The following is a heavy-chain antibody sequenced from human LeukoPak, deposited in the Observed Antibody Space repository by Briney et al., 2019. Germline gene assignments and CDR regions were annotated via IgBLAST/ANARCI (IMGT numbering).Heavy chain of an antibody. J-gene: IGHJ6*02. CDR3: ARFFVEATIIYYYGMDV. Sequence: GGSLRLSCAASGFTFSDYYMSWIRQAPGKGLEWVSYISSSSSYTNYADSVKGRFTISRDNAKNSLYLQMSSLRAEDTAVYYCARFFVEATIIYYYGMDVWGQGTTVTVSS. D-gene: IGHD5-12*01. V-gene: IGHV3-11*06. CDR1: GFTFSDYY. CDR2: ISSSSSYT.